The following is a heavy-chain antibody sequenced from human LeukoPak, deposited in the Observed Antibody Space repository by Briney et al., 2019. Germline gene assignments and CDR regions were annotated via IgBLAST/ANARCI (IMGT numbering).Heavy chain of an antibody. CDR2: MNPNSGNT. J-gene: IGHJ6*03. CDR1: GYTFTSYD. CDR3: ARGHPYSYYYHYMDV. Sequence: ASVTVSFKASGYTFTSYDINWVRQATGQGLEWMGWMNPNSGNTGFAQKFQGRVTVTRNTSITTAYMELSSLRSEDTAVYYCARGHPYSYYYHYMDVWGKGTTVTISS. V-gene: IGHV1-8*01. D-gene: IGHD4-11*01.